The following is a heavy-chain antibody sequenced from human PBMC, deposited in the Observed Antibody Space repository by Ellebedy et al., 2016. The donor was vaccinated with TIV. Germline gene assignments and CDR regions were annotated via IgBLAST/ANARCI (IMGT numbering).Heavy chain of an antibody. D-gene: IGHD3-10*01. CDR2: VLPALGTA. J-gene: IGHJ3*02. Sequence: AASVKVSCKLSGDTFNIYAISWVRQAPGQGLEWMGAVLPALGTANYAQKFRGRLTITSDGSAGTAYMELRGLVFEDTAVYYCARPYGSGRSLGAFDIWGQGTPVTVSS. CDR1: GDTFNIYA. CDR3: ARPYGSGRSLGAFDI. V-gene: IGHV1-69*13.